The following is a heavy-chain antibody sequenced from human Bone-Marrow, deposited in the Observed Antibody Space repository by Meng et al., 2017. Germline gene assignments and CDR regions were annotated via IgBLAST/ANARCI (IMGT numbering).Heavy chain of an antibody. V-gene: IGHV3-15*01. Sequence: GESLKISCAASGFTFSSYAMHWVRQAPGKGLEWVGLIKSKVHGGATEYAAPVKGRFSISRDDSKTTLYLEMNSLETGDTAVYYCATEYFGAYHHWGRGARVTVSS. CDR1: GFTFSSYA. CDR2: IKSKVHGGAT. D-gene: IGHD3-10*01. CDR3: ATEYFGAYHH. J-gene: IGHJ5*02.